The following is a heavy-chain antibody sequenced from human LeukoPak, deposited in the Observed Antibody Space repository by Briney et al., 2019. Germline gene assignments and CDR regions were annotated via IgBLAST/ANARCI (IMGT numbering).Heavy chain of an antibody. CDR3: ARGQLYCTNGVCYRYYFDY. Sequence: ASVKVSCKASGYTFISYAINWVRQAPGQGLEWMGWINTDTGNPTYAQDFAGRFVFSLDTSVSTAYLQISSLKAEDTAVYYSARGQLYCTNGVCYRYYFDYWGQGTLVTVSS. J-gene: IGHJ4*02. CDR2: INTDTGNP. V-gene: IGHV7-4-1*02. CDR1: GYTFISYA. D-gene: IGHD2-8*01.